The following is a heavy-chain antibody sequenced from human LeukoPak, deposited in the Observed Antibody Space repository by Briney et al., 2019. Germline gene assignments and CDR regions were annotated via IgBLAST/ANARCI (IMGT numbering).Heavy chain of an antibody. CDR3: AIGNSYGFDY. CDR1: GYTFTGYF. CDR2: INPNSGGT. V-gene: IGHV1-2*06. D-gene: IGHD5-18*01. Sequence: GASVKVSCKASGYTFTGYFIHWVRQAPGQGLEWMGRINPNSGGTNSAQKFQGRVTMTRDTSISTAYMELSRLRSDDTAVYYCAIGNSYGFDYWGQGTLVTVSS. J-gene: IGHJ4*02.